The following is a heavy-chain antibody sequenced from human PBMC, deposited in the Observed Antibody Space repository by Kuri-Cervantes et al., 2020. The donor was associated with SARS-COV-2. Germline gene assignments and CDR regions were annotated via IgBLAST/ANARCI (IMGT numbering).Heavy chain of an antibody. V-gene: IGHV3-23*01. J-gene: IGHJ4*02. CDR1: GFTFSSYG. D-gene: IGHD5-24*01. Sequence: GESLKISCAASGFTFSSYGMHWVHQAPGKGLEWVSSISTSGGDTNYADSLKGRFTISRDNSKNTLYLQMNSLRVEDTAVYYCASVSTMGVSLDWGQGTLVTVSS. CDR2: ISTSGGDT. CDR3: ASVSTMGVSLD.